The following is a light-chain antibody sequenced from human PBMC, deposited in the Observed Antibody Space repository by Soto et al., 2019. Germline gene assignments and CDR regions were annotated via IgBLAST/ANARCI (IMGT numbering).Light chain of an antibody. CDR1: QTITNY. J-gene: IGKJ1*01. CDR2: AAS. CDR3: QQRYSSPWT. Sequence: DIQMTQSPSSLSASVGDRVTITCRASQTITNYLNWYQQKPGKAPKLLIYAASTLLSGVPSRFSGGGSGTDFTLTNDSLQPEDFATYYCQQRYSSPWTFGQGTKVEIK. V-gene: IGKV1-39*01.